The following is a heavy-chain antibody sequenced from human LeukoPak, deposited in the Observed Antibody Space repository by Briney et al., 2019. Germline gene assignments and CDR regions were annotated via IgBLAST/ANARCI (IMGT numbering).Heavy chain of an antibody. J-gene: IGHJ4*02. CDR1: GFTFSHYA. CDR3: AKDAERGFDFSNSLQS. V-gene: IGHV3-33*06. CDR2: IWNDGSDK. Sequence: GGSLRLSCTTSGFTFSHYAMHWVRQAPGKGLEWVAVIWNDGSDKYYGDSVKGRFTISRDNSKKTVYPQLSSLRVEDTAVYYCAKDAERGFDFSNSLQSWGQGTLVTVSS. D-gene: IGHD4-11*01.